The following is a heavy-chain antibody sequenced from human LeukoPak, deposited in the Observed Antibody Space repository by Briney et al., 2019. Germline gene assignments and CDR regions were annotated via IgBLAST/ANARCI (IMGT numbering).Heavy chain of an antibody. CDR1: GYSINSRNNY. CDR2: ISDTGTT. J-gene: IGHJ4*02. Sequence: SETLSLTCTVSGYSINSRNNYWGWIRQPPGKGLEWIAIISDTGTTYYSPSLKSRLTISVDTSKNQFSLTLSSVTAADTAVYYCARRNYPYYFDYWGQGALVTVSS. CDR3: ARRNYPYYFDY. V-gene: IGHV4-39*01. D-gene: IGHD1-7*01.